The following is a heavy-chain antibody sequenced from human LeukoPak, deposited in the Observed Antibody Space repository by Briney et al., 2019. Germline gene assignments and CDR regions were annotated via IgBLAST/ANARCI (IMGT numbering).Heavy chain of an antibody. CDR1: GFSFSTYA. V-gene: IGHV3-30-3*01. D-gene: IGHD3-9*01. CDR2: ISYDGRKI. Sequence: PGGSLRLSCAASGFSFSTYAMHWVRRAPGQGLEWVALISYDGRKIYYADSVKGRFTISRDNSKNTLYLQMNSLRAEDTAVYYCARGSYDILTGWSDYYYGMDVWGQGTTVTVSS. J-gene: IGHJ6*02. CDR3: ARGSYDILTGWSDYYYGMDV.